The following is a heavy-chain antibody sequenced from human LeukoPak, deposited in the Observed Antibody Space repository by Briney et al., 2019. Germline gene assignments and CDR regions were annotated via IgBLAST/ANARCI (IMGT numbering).Heavy chain of an antibody. CDR1: GFTFSSYW. D-gene: IGHD6-13*01. V-gene: IGHV3-23*01. CDR3: TRSSSWSGDY. Sequence: GGSLRLSCAASGFTFSSYWMHWVRQAPGKGLVWVSSISSSGDTTYYADSVKGRFTISRDNSKKTLYLHMNSLRAEDTAVYYCTRSSSWSGDYWGQGTLVTVSS. J-gene: IGHJ4*02. CDR2: ISSSGDTT.